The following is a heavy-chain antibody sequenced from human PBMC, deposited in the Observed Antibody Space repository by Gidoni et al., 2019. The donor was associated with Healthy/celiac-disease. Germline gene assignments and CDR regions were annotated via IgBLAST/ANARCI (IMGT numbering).Heavy chain of an antibody. CDR1: GFPFSSYA. V-gene: IGHV3-23*01. D-gene: IGHD3-10*01. J-gene: IGHJ4*02. Sequence: EVQLLESGGGLVQPGGSLRLSCAASGFPFSSYAMSWVRQAPGKGLEWVSAISGSGGSTYYADSVKGRFTISRDNSKNTLYLQMNSLRAEDTAVYYCAKQYYYGSGSYYRGFDYWGQGTLVTVSS. CDR2: ISGSGGST. CDR3: AKQYYYGSGSYYRGFDY.